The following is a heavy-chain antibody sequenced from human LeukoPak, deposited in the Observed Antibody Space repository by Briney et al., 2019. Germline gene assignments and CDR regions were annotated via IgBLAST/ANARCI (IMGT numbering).Heavy chain of an antibody. CDR1: GFTFSSYA. J-gene: IGHJ4*02. CDR3: ARIVTTS. CDR2: ISYDGSNK. D-gene: IGHD4-11*01. V-gene: IGHV3-30-3*01. Sequence: PGGSLRLSCAASGFTFSSYAMHWVRRAPGKGLEWVAVISYDGSNKYYADSVRGRFTISRDNSKNTLYLQMNSLRAEDTAVYYCARIVTTSWGQGTLVTVSS.